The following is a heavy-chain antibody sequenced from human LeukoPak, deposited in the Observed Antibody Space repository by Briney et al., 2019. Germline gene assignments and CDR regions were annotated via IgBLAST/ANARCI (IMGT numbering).Heavy chain of an antibody. Sequence: SETLSLTCAVSGGSISSYYWSWIRQPPGKGLEWIGYICYSGSTNYNPSLKSRVTISVDTSKNQFSLKLSSVTAADTAVYYCARKNKKWELPFDYWGQGTLVTVSS. CDR2: ICYSGST. CDR3: ARKNKKWELPFDY. V-gene: IGHV4-59*01. D-gene: IGHD1-26*01. CDR1: GGSISSYY. J-gene: IGHJ4*02.